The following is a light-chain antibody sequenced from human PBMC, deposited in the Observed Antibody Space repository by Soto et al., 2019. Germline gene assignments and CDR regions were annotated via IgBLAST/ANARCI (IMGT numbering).Light chain of an antibody. CDR3: QKYNSAPGA. CDR2: AAS. CDR1: QGISNY. Sequence: DIQMTQSPSSLSASVGDRVTITCRASQGISNYLAWYQQKPGKVPKLLIYAASTLQSGVPSRFSGSGSGTDFTLTISSLQPVDVESCYCQKYNSAPGAFGPGTKVDIK. J-gene: IGKJ3*01. V-gene: IGKV1-27*01.